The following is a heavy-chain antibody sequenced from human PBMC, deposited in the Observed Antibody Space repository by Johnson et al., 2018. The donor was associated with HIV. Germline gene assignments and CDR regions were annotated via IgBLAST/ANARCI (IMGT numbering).Heavy chain of an antibody. Sequence: VQLVESGGGVVQPGRSLRLSCAASGFTFSSYAMHWVRQAPGQGLEWVAVISYDGSNKYYADSVKGRLPISIDNSKNPLYLQLDSLIAEDTAGYYCAKDPPGVDDIHAFDIWGQGTMVTVSS. V-gene: IGHV3-30-3*01. CDR3: AKDPPGVDDIHAFDI. J-gene: IGHJ3*02. CDR2: ISYDGSNK. CDR1: GFTFSSYA. D-gene: IGHD3-9*01.